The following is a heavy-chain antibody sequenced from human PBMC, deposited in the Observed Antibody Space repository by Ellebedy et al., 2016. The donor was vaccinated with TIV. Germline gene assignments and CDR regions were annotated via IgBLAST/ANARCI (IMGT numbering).Heavy chain of an antibody. CDR3: ARHSSYCSGGNCYSGWLDP. J-gene: IGHJ5*02. CDR1: GYSFTSYW. V-gene: IGHV5-10-1*01. CDR2: IDPSDSNT. D-gene: IGHD2-15*01. Sequence: PGGSLRLSCKGSGYSFTSYWISWVRQKPGKGLEWMGRIDPSDSNTNYSPSFQGHVSISTDKSISTAYLQWSSLKASDTAMYYCARHSSYCSGGNCYSGWLDPWGQGTLVTVSS.